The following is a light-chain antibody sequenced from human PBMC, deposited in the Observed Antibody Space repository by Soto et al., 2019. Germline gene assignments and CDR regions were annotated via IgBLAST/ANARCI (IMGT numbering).Light chain of an antibody. CDR2: DAS. V-gene: IGKV3-20*01. CDR3: QQYGSSPLT. Sequence: EIVLTQSPDTLSLSPGERATLSCRASQSVRSNYLAWYQQKPGQAPRFLIYDASSRATGNPDRFSGSGSGTDFTLTISRLEPEDFAVYYCQQYGSSPLTFGGGTKVEIK. CDR1: QSVRSNY. J-gene: IGKJ4*01.